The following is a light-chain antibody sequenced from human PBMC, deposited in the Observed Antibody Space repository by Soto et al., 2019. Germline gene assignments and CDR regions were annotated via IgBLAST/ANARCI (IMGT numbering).Light chain of an antibody. CDR2: GAS. V-gene: IGKV3-20*01. J-gene: IGKJ3*01. CDR3: QQYGSSPLFT. Sequence: EIVLTQSPGTLSLSPGERATLSCRASQSVSSSYLAWYQQKPGQAPRLLIYGASGRATGIPDRFSGSGSGTDFTLTISRLEPEDFAVYYCQQYGSSPLFTFGPGTKVDFK. CDR1: QSVSSSY.